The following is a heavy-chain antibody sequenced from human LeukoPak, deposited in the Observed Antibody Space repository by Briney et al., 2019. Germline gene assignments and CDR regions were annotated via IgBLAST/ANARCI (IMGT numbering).Heavy chain of an antibody. D-gene: IGHD5-24*01. CDR1: GFTFSSYW. CDR3: AKYGFSYYFDY. V-gene: IGHV3-7*03. CDR2: IKQDGSEK. J-gene: IGHJ4*02. Sequence: GGSLRLSCAASGFTFSSYWMSWVRQAPGKGLEWVANIKQDGSEKYYVDSVKGRFTISRDNAKNSLYLQMNSLRAEDTAVYYCAKYGFSYYFDYWGQGTLVTVSS.